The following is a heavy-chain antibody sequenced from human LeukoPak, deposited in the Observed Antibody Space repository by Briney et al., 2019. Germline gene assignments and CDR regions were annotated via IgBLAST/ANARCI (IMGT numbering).Heavy chain of an antibody. J-gene: IGHJ4*02. CDR2: ISYSGST. CDR3: ARHGRYCSSTSCYRAFDY. D-gene: IGHD2-2*01. CDR1: GDSISSDY. V-gene: IGHV4-59*08. Sequence: PSETLSLTCTVSGDSISSDYWSWIRQPPGKGLEWIGYISYSGSTNYNPSLKSRVTISLDTSKNQFSLKLSSVTAADTAVYYCARHGRYCSSTSCYRAFDYWGQGTLVTVSS.